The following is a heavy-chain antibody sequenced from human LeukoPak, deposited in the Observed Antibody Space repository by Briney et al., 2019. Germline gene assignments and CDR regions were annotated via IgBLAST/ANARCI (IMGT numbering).Heavy chain of an antibody. V-gene: IGHV3-9*01. J-gene: IGHJ4*02. D-gene: IGHD6-13*01. CDR3: AKDMRSVAAAGTVVTD. Sequence: SLRLSCAASGFTFDDYAMHWVRQAPGKGLEWVSGISWNSGSIGYADSVKGRFTISRDNAKNSLYLQMNSLRAEDTALYYCAKDMRSVAAAGTVVTDWGQGTLVTVSS. CDR2: ISWNSGSI. CDR1: GFTFDDYA.